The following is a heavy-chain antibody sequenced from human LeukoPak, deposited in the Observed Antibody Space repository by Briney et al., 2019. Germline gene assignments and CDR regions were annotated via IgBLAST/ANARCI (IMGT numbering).Heavy chain of an antibody. Sequence: SETLSLTCAVYGGSFSGYYWSWIRQPPGKGLEWIGEINHSGSTNYNPSLKSRVTISVDTSKNQFSLKLSSVTAADTAVYYCARRGSQASRYARDYWGQGTLVTVSS. J-gene: IGHJ4*02. CDR3: ARRGSQASRYARDY. D-gene: IGHD6-13*01. V-gene: IGHV4-34*01. CDR1: GGSFSGYY. CDR2: INHSGST.